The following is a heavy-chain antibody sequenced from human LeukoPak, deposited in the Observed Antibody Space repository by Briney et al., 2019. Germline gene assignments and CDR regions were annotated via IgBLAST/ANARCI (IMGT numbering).Heavy chain of an antibody. Sequence: GGSLRLSCEASGFDFRNYYMSWVRQAPGKGLEWLANIKYDGTYTNYKDSVKGRLTLSRDNAKNSVYLQMNSLRAEDTAVYYCTRDGGATVATYRFDFWGRGTLVTVSS. J-gene: IGHJ4*02. V-gene: IGHV3-7*01. CDR3: TRDGGATVATYRFDF. D-gene: IGHD4-23*01. CDR2: IKYDGTYT. CDR1: GFDFRNYY.